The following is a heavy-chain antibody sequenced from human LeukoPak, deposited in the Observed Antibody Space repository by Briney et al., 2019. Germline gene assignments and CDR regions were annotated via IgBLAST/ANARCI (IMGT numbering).Heavy chain of an antibody. Sequence: SETLSLTCSVSGFSISNGYYWGWVRQPPGKGLEWIGSIYHSGSTNYSPSLRSRVTISVDPSKNQFSLKLTSVTAADTAVYYCARRRIAAAAGWFDPWGQGTLVTVSS. J-gene: IGHJ5*02. CDR3: ARRRIAAAAGWFDP. D-gene: IGHD6-13*01. CDR1: GFSISNGYY. CDR2: IYHSGST. V-gene: IGHV4-38-2*02.